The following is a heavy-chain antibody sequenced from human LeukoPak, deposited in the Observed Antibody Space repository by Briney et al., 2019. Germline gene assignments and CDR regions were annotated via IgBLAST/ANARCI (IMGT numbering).Heavy chain of an antibody. D-gene: IGHD2-15*01. CDR1: GGSISTYY. CDR2: YSGNT. Sequence: SETLSLTCTVSGGSISTYYWSWIRQPPEKGLEWIGYYSGNTNYNPSLKSRVTISVDTSKNQFSLKLSSVTAADTALYYCARHYCSGGSCYLGFDYWGQGTLVTVSS. CDR3: ARHYCSGGSCYLGFDY. V-gene: IGHV4-59*01. J-gene: IGHJ4*02.